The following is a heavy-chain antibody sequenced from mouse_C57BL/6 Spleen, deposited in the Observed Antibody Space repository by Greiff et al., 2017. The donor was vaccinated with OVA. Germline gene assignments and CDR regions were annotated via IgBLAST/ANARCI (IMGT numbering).Heavy chain of an antibody. CDR2: IDPSDSET. CDR1: GYTFTSYW. J-gene: IGHJ1*03. V-gene: IGHV1-52*01. CDR3: ARRAVVATGYFDV. Sequence: QVQLQQPGAELVRPGSSVKLSCKASGYTFTSYWMHWVKQRPIQGLEWIGNIDPSDSETHYNQKFKDKDTLTVDKSSSTAYMQLSSLTSEDSAVYYCARRAVVATGYFDVWGTGTTVTVSS. D-gene: IGHD1-1*01.